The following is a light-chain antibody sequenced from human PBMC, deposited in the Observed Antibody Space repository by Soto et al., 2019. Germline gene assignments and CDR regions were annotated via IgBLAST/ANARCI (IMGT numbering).Light chain of an antibody. V-gene: IGKV1-6*01. CDR3: QQYSTYTPRT. Sequence: AIQMTQSPSSLSASVGDIVTITCRASQCIRSELGWYQQKPGKAPNLLIYTASTLQSGVPSRFSGSGSGTDFTLTISSLQPDDFATYYCQQYSTYTPRTFGQGTKVDIK. CDR2: TAS. CDR1: QCIRSE. J-gene: IGKJ1*01.